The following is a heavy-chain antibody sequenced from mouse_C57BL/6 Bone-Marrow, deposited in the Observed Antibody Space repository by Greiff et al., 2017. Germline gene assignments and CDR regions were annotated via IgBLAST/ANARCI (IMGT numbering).Heavy chain of an antibody. CDR1: GFNIKDDY. V-gene: IGHV14-4*01. D-gene: IGHD2-1*01. Sequence: EVQLQQSGAELVRPGASVKLSCTASGFNIKDDYMHWVKQRPEQGLEWIGWIDPENGDTEYASKFQGKATITADTSSNTAYLQLSSLTSEDTAVYYCTSIYYGNYGAMDYWGQGTSVTVYS. CDR2: IDPENGDT. CDR3: TSIYYGNYGAMDY. J-gene: IGHJ4*01.